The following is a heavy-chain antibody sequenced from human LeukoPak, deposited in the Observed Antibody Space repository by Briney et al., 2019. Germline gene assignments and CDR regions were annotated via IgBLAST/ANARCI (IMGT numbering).Heavy chain of an antibody. CDR1: GYTFTGYY. D-gene: IGHD5-12*01. CDR3: TRDRLSKWFDP. J-gene: IGHJ5*02. V-gene: IGHV1-2*02. CDR2: INTNSGVT. Sequence: GASVKVSCKASGYTFTGYYMHWVRQAPGQGPEWMGWINTNSGVTDYARKFQGRVTMTRDTSISTAYMELYRLTSDDTAMYYCTRDRLSKWFDPWGQGTLVTVSS.